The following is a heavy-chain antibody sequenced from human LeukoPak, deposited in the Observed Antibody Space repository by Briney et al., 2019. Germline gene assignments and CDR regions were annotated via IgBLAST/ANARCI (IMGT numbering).Heavy chain of an antibody. J-gene: IGHJ4*02. CDR1: GGSITSTNW. CDR3: SRESGPFCPFGY. V-gene: IGHV4-4*02. Sequence: SGTLSLTCGVSGGSITSTNWWSWVRQPPGQGLEWIGEISLRGRTNYNPSLNSRVTMSLDESKNQLSLNLTSVTAADTAIYYCSRESGPFCPFGYWGQGTLVAVPS. D-gene: IGHD1-26*01. CDR2: ISLRGRT.